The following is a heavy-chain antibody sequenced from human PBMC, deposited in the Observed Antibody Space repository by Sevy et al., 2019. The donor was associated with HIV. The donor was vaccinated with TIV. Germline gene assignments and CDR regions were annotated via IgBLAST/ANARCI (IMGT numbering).Heavy chain of an antibody. CDR2: IYSGGST. D-gene: IGHD3-10*01. V-gene: IGHV3-53*01. CDR3: ARVPVLWFGELPEYYFDY. J-gene: IGHJ4*02. CDR1: GFTVSSNY. Sequence: GGSLRLSCAASGFTVSSNYMSWVRQAPGKGLEWVSVIYSGGSTYYADSVKGRFTISRDNSKNTLYLQMNSLRAEETAVYYCARVPVLWFGELPEYYFDYWGQGTLVTVSS.